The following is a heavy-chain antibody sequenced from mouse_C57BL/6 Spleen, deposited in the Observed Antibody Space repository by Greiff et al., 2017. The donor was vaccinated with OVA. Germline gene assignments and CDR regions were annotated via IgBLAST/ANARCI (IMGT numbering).Heavy chain of an antibody. D-gene: IGHD1-1*01. J-gene: IGHJ4*01. CDR1: GFSLSTFGMG. CDR3: ARPQFITTVVATYYYAMDY. Sequence: QVTLKESGPGILQPSQTLSLTCSFYGFSLSTFGMGVGWIRQPSGKGLEWLAHIWWDDDKYYNPALKSRLTISKDTSKNQVFLKIANVDTADTATYYCARPQFITTVVATYYYAMDYWGQGTSVTVSS. V-gene: IGHV8-8*01. CDR2: IWWDDDK.